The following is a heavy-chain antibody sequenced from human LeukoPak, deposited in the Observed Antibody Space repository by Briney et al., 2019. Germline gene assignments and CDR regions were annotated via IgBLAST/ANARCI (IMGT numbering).Heavy chain of an antibody. CDR3: ARDLTARPDYYYYYMDV. Sequence: GAPVKVSCKASGGTFSSYAISWVRQAPGQGLEWMGGIIPIFGTANYAQKFQGRVTITTDESTSTAYMELSSLRSEDTAVYYCARDLTARPDYYYYYMDVWGKGTTVTVSS. J-gene: IGHJ6*03. V-gene: IGHV1-69*05. CDR1: GGTFSSYA. CDR2: IIPIFGTA. D-gene: IGHD6-6*01.